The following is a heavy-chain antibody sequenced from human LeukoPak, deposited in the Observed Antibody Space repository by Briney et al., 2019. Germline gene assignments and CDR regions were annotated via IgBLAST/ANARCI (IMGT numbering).Heavy chain of an antibody. J-gene: IGHJ4*02. CDR1: GFTFSSYW. Sequence: GGSLRLSCVASGFTFSSYWMSWVRQAPGKGLEWVANIKQDGSEKYYVDSVRGRFTISRDNVKNSLYLQMNSLRAEDTAVYYCARGGKFYCDSSGYPGDYWGQGTLVTVSS. CDR3: ARGGKFYCDSSGYPGDY. D-gene: IGHD3-22*01. V-gene: IGHV3-7*01. CDR2: IKQDGSEK.